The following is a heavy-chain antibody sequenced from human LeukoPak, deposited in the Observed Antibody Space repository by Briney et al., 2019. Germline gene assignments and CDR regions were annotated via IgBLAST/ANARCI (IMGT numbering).Heavy chain of an antibody. CDR1: GASISSNW. CDR3: AKGRDSSSWYGEDYFDY. J-gene: IGHJ4*02. V-gene: IGHV3-23*01. Sequence: ETLSLTCAVSGASISSNWWNWVRQPPGKGLEWVSAISGSGGSTYYADSVKGRFTISRDNSKNALYLQMNSLRAEDTAVYYCAKGRDSSSWYGEDYFDYWGQGTLVTVSS. D-gene: IGHD6-13*01. CDR2: ISGSGGST.